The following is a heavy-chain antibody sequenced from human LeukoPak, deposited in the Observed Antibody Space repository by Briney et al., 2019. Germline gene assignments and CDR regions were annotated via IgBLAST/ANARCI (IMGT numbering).Heavy chain of an antibody. CDR2: TDSDGSST. CDR3: AKHPQGAAGAHFDY. V-gene: IGHV3-74*01. D-gene: IGHD6-13*01. J-gene: IGHJ4*02. CDR1: GFTFSNYW. Sequence: GGSLRLSCAASGFTFSNYWIYWVRQAPGKGLVWVSRTDSDGSSTGYADSVKGRFTISRDDAKNTLYLQMNSLRAEDTAIYYCAKHPQGAAGAHFDYWGQGTLVTVSS.